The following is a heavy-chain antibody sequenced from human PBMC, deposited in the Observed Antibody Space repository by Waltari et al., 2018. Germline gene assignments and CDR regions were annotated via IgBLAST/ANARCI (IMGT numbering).Heavy chain of an antibody. CDR3: ASSDYYDSSGHTGIDY. D-gene: IGHD3-22*01. Sequence: QLQLQESGSGLVKPSQTLSLTCAVSGGSISSGGYPWSWIRQPPGKGLEWIGYIYHSGSTYYNPSLKSRVTISVDRSKNQFSLKLSSVTAADTAVYYCASSDYYDSSGHTGIDYWGQGTLVTVSS. CDR1: GGSISSGGYP. V-gene: IGHV4-30-2*01. CDR2: IYHSGST. J-gene: IGHJ4*02.